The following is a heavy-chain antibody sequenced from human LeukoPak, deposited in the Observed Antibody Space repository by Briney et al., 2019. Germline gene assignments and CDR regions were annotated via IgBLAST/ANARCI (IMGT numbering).Heavy chain of an antibody. CDR2: ISGSGGST. Sequence: GTLSLTCAVSGGSISSSNWWSWVRQPPGKGLEWVSAISGSGGSTYYADSVKGRFTISRDNSKNTLYLQMNSLRAEDTAVYYCAKAMQPRGASENWGQGTLVTVSS. CDR3: AKAMQPRGASEN. V-gene: IGHV3-23*01. CDR1: GGSISSSN. D-gene: IGHD3-10*01. J-gene: IGHJ4*02.